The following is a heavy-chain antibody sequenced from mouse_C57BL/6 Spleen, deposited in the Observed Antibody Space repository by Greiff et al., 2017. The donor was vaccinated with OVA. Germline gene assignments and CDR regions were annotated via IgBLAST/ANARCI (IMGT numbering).Heavy chain of an antibody. J-gene: IGHJ4*01. D-gene: IGHD1-1*01. CDR2: IYPGDGDT. CDR3: ARSGLLRYHFSYAMDY. CDR1: GYAFSSYW. V-gene: IGHV1-80*01. Sequence: QVQLKQSGAELVKPGASVKISCKASGYAFSSYWMNWVKQRPGKGLEWIGQIYPGDGDTNYNGKFKGKATLTADKSSSTAYMQLSSLTSEDSAVYFCARSGLLRYHFSYAMDYWGQGTSVTVSS.